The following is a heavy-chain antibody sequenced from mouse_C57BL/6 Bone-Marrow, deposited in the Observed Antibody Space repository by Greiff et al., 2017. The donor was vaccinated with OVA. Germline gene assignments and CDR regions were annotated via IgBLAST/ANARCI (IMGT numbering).Heavy chain of an antibody. D-gene: IGHD2-2*01. J-gene: IGHJ4*01. CDR3: ARDRRLHAMDY. Sequence: EVKLVESGGGLVKPGGSLKLSCAASGFTFSSYAMSWVRQTPEKRLEWVATISDGGSYTYYPDNVKGRFTISRDNAKNNLYLQMSHLKYEDTAMYYCARDRRLHAMDYWGQGTSVTVSS. CDR2: ISDGGSYT. CDR1: GFTFSSYA. V-gene: IGHV5-4*01.